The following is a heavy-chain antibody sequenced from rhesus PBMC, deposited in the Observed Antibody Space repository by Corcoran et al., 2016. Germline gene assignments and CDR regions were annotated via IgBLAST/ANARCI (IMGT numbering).Heavy chain of an antibody. J-gene: IGHJ4*01. D-gene: IGHD2-27*01. CDR3: ARDIPQNIVVVFTATP. V-gene: IGHV4-122*02. Sequence: QVQLQESGPGLVKPSETLSLTCAVSGASISSSHYYWSWIRPAPGKGLEWIGYISYSGSTSYNPSLKSRVTISRDTSKNQFSLKLSSVTAADTAVYYCARDIPQNIVVVFTATPWGQGVLVTVSS. CDR2: ISYSGST. CDR1: GASISSSHYY.